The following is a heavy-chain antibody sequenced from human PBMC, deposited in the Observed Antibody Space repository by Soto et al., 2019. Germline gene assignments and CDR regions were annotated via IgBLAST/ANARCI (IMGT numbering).Heavy chain of an antibody. CDR1: SGSISSSSFY. J-gene: IGHJ6*02. D-gene: IGHD2-8*01. CDR3: ARLYPSNYYYGLDM. V-gene: IGHV4-39*02. CDR2: IYYTGST. Sequence: PSATLSLTCTVSSGSISSSSFYWGWVRQPPGKGLEWIGSIYYTGSTYYNPSLKSRVTISIDRSKNHFSLKMSSVTPADTAVYYCARLYPSNYYYGLDMWGQGTTVNVSS.